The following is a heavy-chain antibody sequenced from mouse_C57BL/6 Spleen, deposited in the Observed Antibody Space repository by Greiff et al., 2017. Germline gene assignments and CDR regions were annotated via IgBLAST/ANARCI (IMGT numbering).Heavy chain of an antibody. D-gene: IGHD2-1*01. Sequence: VQLQESGAELMKPGASVKLSCKATGYTFTGYWIEWVKQRPGHGFGGIGEFLPGSGSTNNNEKFKGKATFTADTSSNTAYMQLSSLTTEDSAIYYCARGDYGNPFDYWGQGTTLTVSS. CDR3: ARGDYGNPFDY. CDR2: FLPGSGST. V-gene: IGHV1-9*01. CDR1: GYTFTGYW. J-gene: IGHJ2*01.